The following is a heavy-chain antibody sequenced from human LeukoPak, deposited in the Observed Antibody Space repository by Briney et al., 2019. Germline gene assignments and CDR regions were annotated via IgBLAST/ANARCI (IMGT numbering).Heavy chain of an antibody. CDR3: AIYGSGSQSGY. Sequence: GGSLRLSCAASGFTFDDYTMHWVRQAPGKGLEWVSLISWDGGSTYYADSVKGRFTISRDNSKNSLYLQMNSLRTEDTALYYCAIYGSGSQSGYWGQGTLVTVSS. J-gene: IGHJ4*02. D-gene: IGHD3-10*01. CDR2: ISWDGGST. V-gene: IGHV3-43*01. CDR1: GFTFDDYT.